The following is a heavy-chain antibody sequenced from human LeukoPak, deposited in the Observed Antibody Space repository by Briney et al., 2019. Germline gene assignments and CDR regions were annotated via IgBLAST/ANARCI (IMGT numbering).Heavy chain of an antibody. CDR3: ARGPSHYFGAGSAPKDFDY. CDR1: DYTFSSYG. J-gene: IGHJ4*02. D-gene: IGHD3-10*01. CDR2: ISAYSGYR. Sequence: ASVKVSCKASDYTFSSYGIHWVRQAPGQGPEWMGWISAYSGYRDYALKFQGRVTMATDTSTNTAQMELRSLRSDDTAVYYCARGPSHYFGAGSAPKDFDYWGQGTLVIVSS. V-gene: IGHV1-18*01.